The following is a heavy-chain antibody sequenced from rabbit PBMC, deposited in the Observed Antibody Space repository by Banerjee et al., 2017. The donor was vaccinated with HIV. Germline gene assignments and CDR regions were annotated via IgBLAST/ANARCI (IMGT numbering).Heavy chain of an antibody. V-gene: IGHV1S40*01. CDR2: IYGGNSGNT. CDR3: ARGANAAGYAYAIGNLDL. J-gene: IGHJ3*01. D-gene: IGHD6-1*01. CDR1: GFSFSSSYW. Sequence: QSLEESGGDLVKPGASLTLTCTASGFSFSSSYWICWVRQAPGKGLEWIGCIYGGNSGNTAYASWAKGRFTISKASSTTVTLQMTSLTAADTATYFCARGANAAGYAYAIGNLDLWGQGTLVT.